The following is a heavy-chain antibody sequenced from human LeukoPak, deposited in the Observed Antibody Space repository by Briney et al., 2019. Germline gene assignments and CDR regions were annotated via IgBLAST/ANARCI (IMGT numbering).Heavy chain of an antibody. CDR1: GFTFSSYA. CDR3: ARDSGFSGTQRGEY. V-gene: IGHV3-30*04. J-gene: IGHJ4*02. CDR2: ISYDGSNK. Sequence: GSLRLSCAASGFTFSSYAMHWVRQAPGKGLEGVAVISYDGSNKYYADSLKGRFTISRDNSKNTLYLQMNSLRADDTAVYYCARDSGFSGTQRGEYWGQGTLITVSS. D-gene: IGHD3/OR15-3a*01.